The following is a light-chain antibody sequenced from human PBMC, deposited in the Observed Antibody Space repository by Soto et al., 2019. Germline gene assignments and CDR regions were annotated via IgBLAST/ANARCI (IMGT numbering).Light chain of an antibody. J-gene: IGKJ1*01. CDR1: QAIRND. CDR2: AIS. V-gene: IGKV1-6*01. CDR3: LLDFGYFWA. Sequence: AIQMTQSPSSLSASVGDRVTITCRASQAIRNDLGWYQQKPGKAPRLLIYAISTLHSGVPSRFSGRGSGTDFTLTISSLQPEDFATYYCLLDFGYFWAFGQGTKVDIK.